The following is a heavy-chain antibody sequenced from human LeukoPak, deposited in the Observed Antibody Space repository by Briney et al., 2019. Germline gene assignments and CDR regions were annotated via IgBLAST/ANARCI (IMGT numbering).Heavy chain of an antibody. CDR1: GGSISGYY. D-gene: IGHD2-15*01. J-gene: IGHJ4*02. V-gene: IGHV4-34*01. Sequence: PSETLSLTCTVSGGSISGYYWSWIRQPPGKGLEWIGEINHSGSTNYNPSLKSRVTISVDTSKNQFSLKLSSVTAADTAVYYCARVYCSGGSCYSFDYWGQGTLVTVSS. CDR2: INHSGST. CDR3: ARVYCSGGSCYSFDY.